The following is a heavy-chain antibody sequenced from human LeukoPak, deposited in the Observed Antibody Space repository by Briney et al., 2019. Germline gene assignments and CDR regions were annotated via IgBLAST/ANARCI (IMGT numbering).Heavy chain of an antibody. V-gene: IGHV4-39*01. J-gene: IGHJ5*02. CDR3: ARRGYCSSTSCYEYWFDP. CDR1: GGSISSSSYY. CDR2: IYYSGST. D-gene: IGHD2-2*01. Sequence: SQTLSLTCTVSGGSISSSSYYWGWIRQPPGKGLEWIGIIYYSGSTYYNPSLKSRLTISVDTSKNQFSLKLSSVTATDTAVYYCARRGYCSSTSCYEYWFDPWGQGTLVTVSS.